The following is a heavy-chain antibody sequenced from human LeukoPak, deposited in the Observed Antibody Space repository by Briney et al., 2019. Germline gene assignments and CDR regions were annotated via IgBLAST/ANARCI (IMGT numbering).Heavy chain of an antibody. J-gene: IGHJ4*02. Sequence: GGSLRLSCAASGFTVSSDYMSWVRQAPGKGLEWVSAISGSGGSTYYADSVKGRFTISRDNSKNTLYLQMNSLRAEDTAVYYCANGGVGADWGQGTLVTVSS. D-gene: IGHD1-26*01. CDR2: ISGSGGST. CDR1: GFTVSSDY. V-gene: IGHV3-23*01. CDR3: ANGGVGAD.